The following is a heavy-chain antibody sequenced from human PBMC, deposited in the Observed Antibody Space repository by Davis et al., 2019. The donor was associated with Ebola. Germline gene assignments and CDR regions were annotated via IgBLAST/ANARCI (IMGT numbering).Heavy chain of an antibody. Sequence: GESLKISCKGSGYTFTSYYMHWVRQAPGQGLEWMGIINPSGGSTSYAQKFQGRVTMTRDTSTSTVYMELSSLRSEDTAVYYCARDRTGIEPLDYWGQGTLVTVSS. CDR1: GYTFTSYY. J-gene: IGHJ4*02. CDR2: INPSGGST. V-gene: IGHV1-46*01. D-gene: IGHD1-1*01. CDR3: ARDRTGIEPLDY.